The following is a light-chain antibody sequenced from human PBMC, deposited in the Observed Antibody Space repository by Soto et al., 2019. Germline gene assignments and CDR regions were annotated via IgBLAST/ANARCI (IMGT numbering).Light chain of an antibody. CDR3: QQCSSWPLT. V-gene: IGKV3-11*01. CDR2: DAS. CDR1: QSVSSL. J-gene: IGKJ4*01. Sequence: EIVLTQSPATLSLSPGERATLSCRASQSVSSLLAWYQQKPGQAPRLLIYDASNRAPGIPARFSGSGSGTDFTLTISSLEPEDFAAYYCQQCSSWPLTFGGGTKVEIK.